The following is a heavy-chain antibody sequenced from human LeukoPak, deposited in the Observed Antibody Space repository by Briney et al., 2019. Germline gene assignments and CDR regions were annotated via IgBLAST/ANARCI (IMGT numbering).Heavy chain of an antibody. J-gene: IGHJ4*02. CDR3: ARERKDSYFDY. Sequence: GGSLRLSCAASGFTFSSYSMNWVRQAPGKGLEWVSSISSSSSYIYYADSVKGRFTISGDNAKNSLYLQMNSLRAEDTAVYYCARERKDSYFDYWGQGTLVTVSS. V-gene: IGHV3-21*01. D-gene: IGHD3/OR15-3a*01. CDR2: ISSSSSYI. CDR1: GFTFSSYS.